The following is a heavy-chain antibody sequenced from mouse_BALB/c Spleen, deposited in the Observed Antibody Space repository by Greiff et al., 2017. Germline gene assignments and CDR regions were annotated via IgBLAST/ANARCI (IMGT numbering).Heavy chain of an antibody. CDR3: ARDDYGSSYRFAY. CDR1: GFTFSSYG. J-gene: IGHJ3*01. V-gene: IGHV5-6*03. CDR2: ISSGGSYT. D-gene: IGHD1-1*01. Sequence: EVKLMESGGGLVKPGGSLKLSCAASGFTFSSYGMSWVRQTPDKRLEWVATISSGGSYTYYPDSVKGRFTISRDNAKNTLYLQMSSLKSEDTAMYYCARDDYGSSYRFAYWGQGTLVTVSA.